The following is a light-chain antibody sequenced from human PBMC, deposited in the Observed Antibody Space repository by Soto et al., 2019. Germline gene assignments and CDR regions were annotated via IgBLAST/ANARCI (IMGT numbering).Light chain of an antibody. CDR2: DAS. CDR3: QQYNDWLRT. Sequence: EIVLTQSPATLSVSPGERVTLSCRASQSIGTKLAWYQQKLGQAPRLLIYDASSRPTGMPARFSGRGSGTEFTLTISSLQSEDFAVYYCQQYNDWLRTFGQGTTVEI. V-gene: IGKV3-15*01. J-gene: IGKJ1*01. CDR1: QSIGTK.